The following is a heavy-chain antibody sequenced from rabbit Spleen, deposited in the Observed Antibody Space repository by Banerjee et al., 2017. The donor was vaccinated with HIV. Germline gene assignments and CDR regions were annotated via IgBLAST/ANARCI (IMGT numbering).Heavy chain of an antibody. Sequence: QEQLVESGGGLVQPGGSLKLSCKAFGFDFSNYGVSWVRQTPGKGPEWIAYIDPVFGNTYYASWVNGRFPISSHNAQNTLYLQLNSLTAADTATYFCVRDKASISGDYGPWYFDLWGPGTLVTVS. J-gene: IGHJ4*01. D-gene: IGHD1-1*01. CDR3: VRDKASISGDYGPWYFDL. CDR2: IDPVFGNT. V-gene: IGHV1S47*01. CDR1: GFDFSNYG.